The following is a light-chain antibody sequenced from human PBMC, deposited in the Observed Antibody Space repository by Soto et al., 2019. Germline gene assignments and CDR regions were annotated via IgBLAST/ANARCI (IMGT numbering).Light chain of an antibody. J-gene: IGLJ1*01. Sequence: QSALTQPPSASGSPGQSVTISCTGTSSDVGGYNFVSWYQQYPGKAPKIIIYEVSKRASGVPDRFSGSKSGNTASLTVSGLQADDEADYYCSSYTNINTRACVFGTGTKLTVL. CDR3: SSYTNINTRACV. CDR2: EVS. V-gene: IGLV2-8*01. CDR1: SSDVGGYNF.